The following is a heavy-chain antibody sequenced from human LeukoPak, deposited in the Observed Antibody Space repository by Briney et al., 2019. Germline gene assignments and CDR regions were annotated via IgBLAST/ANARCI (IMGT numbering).Heavy chain of an antibody. CDR3: ARDPYYDFWSGYWKFDY. Sequence: SLRLSCAASGFTFDDYAMHWVRQAPGKGLEWVSGISWNSGSIGYADSVKGRFTISRDNAKNSLYLQMNSLRAEDTAVYYCARDPYYDFWSGYWKFDYWGQGTLVTVSS. J-gene: IGHJ4*02. CDR2: ISWNSGSI. V-gene: IGHV3-9*01. CDR1: GFTFDDYA. D-gene: IGHD3-3*01.